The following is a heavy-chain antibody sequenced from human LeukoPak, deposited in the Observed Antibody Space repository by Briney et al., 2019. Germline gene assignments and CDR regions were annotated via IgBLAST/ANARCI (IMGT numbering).Heavy chain of an antibody. CDR3: ARFSSSNGNWYPEDN. Sequence: SETLSLTCTVSGGSISSYYWSWIRQPAGKGLEWIGRIYTSGSTNYNPSLKSRVTMSVDTSRNQFSLRLTSVTAADTAVYYCARFSSSNGNWYPEDNWGQGTPVTVSS. V-gene: IGHV4-4*07. CDR2: IYTSGST. CDR1: GGSISSYY. D-gene: IGHD6-13*01. J-gene: IGHJ4*02.